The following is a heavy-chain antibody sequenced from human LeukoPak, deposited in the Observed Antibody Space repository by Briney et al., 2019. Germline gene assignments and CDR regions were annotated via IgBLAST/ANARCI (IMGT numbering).Heavy chain of an antibody. Sequence: GASVKVSCKTSGYTFSNYDINWVRQATGQGLEWMGWMNPNSGNTGYIEKFQGRVTMTRDTSIGTFYMELSSLRSEDTAVYYCARGSSSSEQDIWGQGTMVTVSS. CDR2: MNPNSGNT. J-gene: IGHJ3*02. V-gene: IGHV1-8*01. CDR1: GYTFSNYD. D-gene: IGHD6-25*01. CDR3: ARGSSSSEQDI.